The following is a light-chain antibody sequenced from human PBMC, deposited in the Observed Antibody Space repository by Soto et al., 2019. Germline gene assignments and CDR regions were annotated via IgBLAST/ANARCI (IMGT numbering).Light chain of an antibody. J-gene: IGLJ1*01. CDR1: SSDVGGYNY. CDR2: DVN. Sequence: QSALTQPSSVSGSPGQSVTISCTGTSSDVGGYNYVSWYQQHPGKAPKLMIYDVNKRPSGVPDRFSGSKSGNTASLTISGLQAEDEADYYCCSYAGSYTLVFGTGTKLTVL. V-gene: IGLV2-11*01. CDR3: CSYAGSYTLV.